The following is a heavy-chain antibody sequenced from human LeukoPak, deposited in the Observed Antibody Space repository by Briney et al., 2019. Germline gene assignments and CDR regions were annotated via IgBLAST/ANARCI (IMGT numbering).Heavy chain of an antibody. D-gene: IGHD2-15*01. J-gene: IGHJ6*02. CDR1: GYTFTGYY. CDR3: ARVLVAASYYYYCMDV. CDR2: INPNSGGT. Sequence: ASVKVSCKASGYTFTGYYMHWVRQAPGQGLEWMGWINPNSGGTNYAQKFQGRVTMTRDTSISTAYMELSRLRSDDTAVYYCARVLVAASYYYYCMDVWGQGTTVTVSS. V-gene: IGHV1-2*02.